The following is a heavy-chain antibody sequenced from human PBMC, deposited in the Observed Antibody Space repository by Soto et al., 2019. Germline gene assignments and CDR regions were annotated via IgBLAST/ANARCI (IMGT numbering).Heavy chain of an antibody. CDR2: IIPIFGTA. V-gene: IGHV1-69*13. D-gene: IGHD4-17*01. CDR1: GGTFSSYA. J-gene: IGHJ5*02. Sequence: SVKVSCKASGGTFSSYAISWVRQAPGQGLEWMGGIIPIFGTANYAQKFQGRVTITADESTSTAYMELSSLRSEDTAVYYCARDYGDSPNWFDPWGQGTLVTVSS. CDR3: ARDYGDSPNWFDP.